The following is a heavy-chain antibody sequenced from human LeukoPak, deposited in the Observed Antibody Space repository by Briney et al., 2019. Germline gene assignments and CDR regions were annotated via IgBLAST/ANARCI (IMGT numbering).Heavy chain of an antibody. J-gene: IGHJ4*02. V-gene: IGHV3-30*02. Sequence: GGSLRLSCAASVFTFSTDGFHWVRQAPGKGLEWVAFIPSDGSDNYYANSVKGRFTISRDNSKNTLYLQMNSLRSEDTAVSYCAKGLGDYDDFRLGYWGQGTLVTVSS. D-gene: IGHD4-17*01. CDR2: IPSDGSDN. CDR1: VFTFSTDG. CDR3: AKGLGDYDDFRLGY.